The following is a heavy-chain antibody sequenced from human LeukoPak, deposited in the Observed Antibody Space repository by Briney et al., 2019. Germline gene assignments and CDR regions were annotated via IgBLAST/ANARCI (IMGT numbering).Heavy chain of an antibody. Sequence: ASVKVSCKASGYTFTGYYMHWVRQAPGQGLEWMGWISAYNGNTNYAQKLQGRVTMTTDTSTSTAYMELSSLRSEDTAVYYCARDRDVGMVREPYYFDYWGQGTLVTVSS. CDR3: ARDRDVGMVREPYYFDY. D-gene: IGHD3-10*01. CDR1: GYTFTGYY. CDR2: ISAYNGNT. V-gene: IGHV1-18*04. J-gene: IGHJ4*02.